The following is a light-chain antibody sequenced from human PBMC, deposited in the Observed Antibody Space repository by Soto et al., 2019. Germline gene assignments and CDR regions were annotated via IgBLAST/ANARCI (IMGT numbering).Light chain of an antibody. CDR1: QSISSIY. CDR3: QHYGSSPGT. Sequence: VLTQSPGTLSLSPGERATLSCRASQSISSIYLAWYQQKPGQTPRLLIYGASTRATGIPDRFSGSGSGTDFTLTISRLEPEDFAVYYCQHYGSSPGTFGQGTKVEIK. V-gene: IGKV3-20*01. J-gene: IGKJ1*01. CDR2: GAS.